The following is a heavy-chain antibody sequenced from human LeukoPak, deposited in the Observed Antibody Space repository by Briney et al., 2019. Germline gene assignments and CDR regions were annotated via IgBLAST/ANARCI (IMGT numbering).Heavy chain of an antibody. CDR2: IYYSGST. D-gene: IGHD6-6*01. J-gene: IGHJ4*02. CDR1: GGSISSSSYF. CDR3: ARREGARPMDY. Sequence: SETLSLTCTVSGGSISSSSYFCGWIRQPPGKGLEWIGTIYYSGSTYYNPSLRSRVTIPVDASKNQFSLKLSSVTAADTAVYYCARREGARPMDYWGQGILVTVSS. V-gene: IGHV4-39*01.